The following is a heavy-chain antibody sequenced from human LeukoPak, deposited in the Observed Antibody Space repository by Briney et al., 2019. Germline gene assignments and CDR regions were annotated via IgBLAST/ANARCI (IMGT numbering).Heavy chain of an antibody. CDR3: ARDFDDILTGYSSNDY. CDR1: GGSISSYY. J-gene: IGHJ4*02. Sequence: SETLSLTCTVSGGSISSYYWSWIRQPAGKGLEWIGRIYTSGSTNYNPSLKSRVTMSVDTSKNQFSLKLSSVTAADTAVYYCARDFDDILTGYSSNDYWGQGTLVTVSS. D-gene: IGHD3-9*01. V-gene: IGHV4-4*07. CDR2: IYTSGST.